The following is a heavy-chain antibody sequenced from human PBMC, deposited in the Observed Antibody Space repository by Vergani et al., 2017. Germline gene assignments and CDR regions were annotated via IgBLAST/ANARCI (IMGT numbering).Heavy chain of an antibody. Sequence: QVQLQESGPGLVKPSQTLSLTCTVSGGSISSGDYYWSWIRQPPGKGLEWIGYIYYSESTYYNPSLKSRVNISVDTSKKLFSLKLSSVTAADTAVYYCSRARRGEPRDYWGQGTLVTVSS. V-gene: IGHV4-30-4*01. J-gene: IGHJ4*02. CDR3: SRARRGEPRDY. D-gene: IGHD3-16*01. CDR1: GGSISSGDYY. CDR2: IYYSEST.